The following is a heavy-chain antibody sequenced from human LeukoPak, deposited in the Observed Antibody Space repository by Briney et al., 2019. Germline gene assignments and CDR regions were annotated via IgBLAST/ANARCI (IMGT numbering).Heavy chain of an antibody. CDR2: INSDGSST. J-gene: IGHJ4*02. CDR3: ARGGYYDSSGYYYVPDFDY. D-gene: IGHD3-22*01. V-gene: IGHV3-74*01. Sequence: GGSLRLSCAASGFTFSSYWMHWVRQAPGKGLVCVSRINSDGSSTSYADSVKGRFTISRDNAKNTLYLQMNSLRAEDTAVYYCARGGYYDSSGYYYVPDFDYWGQGTLVTVSS. CDR1: GFTFSSYW.